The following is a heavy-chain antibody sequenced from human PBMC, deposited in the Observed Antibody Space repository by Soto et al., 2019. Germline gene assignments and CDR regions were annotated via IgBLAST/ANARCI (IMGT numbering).Heavy chain of an antibody. CDR2: INPNSGGT. J-gene: IGHJ5*02. Sequence: ASLKGSWKAAGYTLTDYYMDWVRQAHGQGLEWMGWINPNSGGTNYAQKFQGRVTMTRDTSISTAYMELSRLRSDDTAVYYCARIGCSGGSCYSDWFDPWGQGTLVTVSS. D-gene: IGHD2-15*01. V-gene: IGHV1-2*02. CDR3: ARIGCSGGSCYSDWFDP. CDR1: GYTLTDYY.